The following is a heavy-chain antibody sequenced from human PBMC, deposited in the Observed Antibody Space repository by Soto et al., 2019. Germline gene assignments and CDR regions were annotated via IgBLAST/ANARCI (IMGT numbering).Heavy chain of an antibody. V-gene: IGHV2-5*02. CDR1: GFSLSTSEEA. Sequence: QITLKESGPPLVKPTQTLTLTCTFSGFSLSTSEEAVGWLRQPPGKALEWLALIYWDGDKRYRPSLKTRFTTTKDTSKNQVVLTMTNVDPVDTATYYRAHGSCSGADCYPNPYFDYWGQGILVTVSS. CDR2: IYWDGDK. J-gene: IGHJ4*01. CDR3: AHGSCSGADCYPNPYFDY. D-gene: IGHD2-15*01.